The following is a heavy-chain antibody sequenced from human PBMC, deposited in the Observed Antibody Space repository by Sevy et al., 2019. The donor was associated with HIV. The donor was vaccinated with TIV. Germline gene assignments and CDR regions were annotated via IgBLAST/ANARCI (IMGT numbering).Heavy chain of an antibody. D-gene: IGHD2-8*01. V-gene: IGHV3-23*01. CDR2: LSFGCGEI. Sequence: GGSLRLSCAASVFTFSKYSMSWVRQPPGEGLEWVSTLSFGCGEINYADSVKGRFTISRDNSKSSVYLQMNNLRPEDTAVYYCAREGCTKPHDYWGQGTLVTVSS. J-gene: IGHJ4*02. CDR1: VFTFSKYS. CDR3: AREGCTKPHDY.